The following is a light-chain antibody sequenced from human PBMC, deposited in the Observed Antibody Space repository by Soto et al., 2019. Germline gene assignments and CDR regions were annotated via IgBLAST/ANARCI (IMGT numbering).Light chain of an antibody. Sequence: DIQLTQSPSFLSASVGDRVTITCRASQGISSYLAWYQQKPGKAPKLLIYAASTLQSGVPSRFSGSGSGTEFTLTISSLQPDDFATYYCQQYNSYPYTFGQGTKVDIK. V-gene: IGKV1-9*01. CDR3: QQYNSYPYT. CDR1: QGISSY. J-gene: IGKJ2*01. CDR2: AAS.